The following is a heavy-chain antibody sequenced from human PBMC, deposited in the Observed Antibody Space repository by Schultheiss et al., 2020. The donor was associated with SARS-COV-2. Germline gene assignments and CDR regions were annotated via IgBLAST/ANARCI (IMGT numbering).Heavy chain of an antibody. CDR3: AHRPGLGLFYYGLDV. J-gene: IGHJ6*02. CDR2: IYWDDDK. V-gene: IGHV2-5*02. D-gene: IGHD3-16*01. CDR1: GFSLSTSGVA. Sequence: SFPPLFTPTQKRKRTCTFSGFSLSTSGVAVGWIRQPPGKALEWLALIYWDDDKRYSPSLKSRLTITKDTSKNQVVLTMTNMDPVDTATYYCAHRPGLGLFYYGLDVWGQGTTVTVSS.